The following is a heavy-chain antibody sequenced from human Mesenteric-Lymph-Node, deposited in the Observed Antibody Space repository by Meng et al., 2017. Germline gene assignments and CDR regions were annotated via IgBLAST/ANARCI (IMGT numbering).Heavy chain of an antibody. J-gene: IGHJ4*02. V-gene: IGHV1-18*01. D-gene: IGHD3-22*01. Sequence: QVRPVQSGAEVKKPGASMKVSCKASGYTFTNYGISWVRQAPGQGLEWIGWISAYNGNTNYAQKLQGRVTMTTDTSMSTAYMELRSLRSDDTAVYYCARVSDDYDRTGYYNFDYWGQGTLVTVSS. CDR1: GYTFTNYG. CDR2: ISAYNGNT. CDR3: ARVSDDYDRTGYYNFDY.